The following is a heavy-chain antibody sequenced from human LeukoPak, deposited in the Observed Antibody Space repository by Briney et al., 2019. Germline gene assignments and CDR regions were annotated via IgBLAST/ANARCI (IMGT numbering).Heavy chain of an antibody. J-gene: IGHJ4*03. D-gene: IGHD2-21*01. Sequence: GRSVRLSCAASGFTFSNYPMHWVRQAPGKGLEWVAVISYDGSNKYYADSVKGRFTISRDNSKNTLYLQMNSLRAEDTAVFYCARVASCGYFDYWGEGTPVSPSS. CDR3: ARVASCGYFDY. CDR2: ISYDGSNK. CDR1: GFTFSNYP. V-gene: IGHV3-30-3*01.